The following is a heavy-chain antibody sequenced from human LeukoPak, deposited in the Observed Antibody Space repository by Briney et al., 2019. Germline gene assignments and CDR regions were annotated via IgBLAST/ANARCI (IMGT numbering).Heavy chain of an antibody. CDR2: INHSGGST. J-gene: IGHJ4*02. D-gene: IGHD5/OR15-5a*01. Sequence: SVKVSCKASGYTFTNYYMHWVRQAPGQGLDWMGFINHSGGSTRYPQNFQGRVTMARDTSTSTIYMELSSLRSEDTAVYYCARDRRGNSVYVFDYWGQGTLVTVSS. CDR1: GYTFTNYY. V-gene: IGHV1-46*01. CDR3: ARDRRGNSVYVFDY.